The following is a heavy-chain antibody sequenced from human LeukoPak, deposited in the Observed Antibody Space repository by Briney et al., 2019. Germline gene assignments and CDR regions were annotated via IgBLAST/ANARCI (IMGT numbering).Heavy chain of an antibody. V-gene: IGHV4-61*02. CDR3: ARGYYDSSGYEL. CDR2: IYTSGST. Sequence: SETLSLTCTVSGGSISSGSYYWSWIRQPAGKGLEWIGRIYTSGSTNYNPPLKSRVTISVDTSKNQFSLKLSSVTAADTAVYYCARGYYDSSGYELWGQGTLVTVSS. CDR1: GGSISSGSYY. D-gene: IGHD3-22*01. J-gene: IGHJ4*02.